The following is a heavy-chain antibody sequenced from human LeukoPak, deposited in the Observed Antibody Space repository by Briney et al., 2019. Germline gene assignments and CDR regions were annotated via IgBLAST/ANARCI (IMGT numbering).Heavy chain of an antibody. V-gene: IGHV4-34*01. D-gene: IGHD2-15*01. CDR2: INYSGST. Sequence: GSLRLSCTASGFTFSSYSLNWIRQPPGKGLEWIGEINYSGSTKYNPSLKSRVTISVDTSKNQFSLKLNSVTAADTAVYYCARWLATLPKMFDPWGQGTLVTVSS. CDR1: GFTFSSYS. CDR3: ARWLATLPKMFDP. J-gene: IGHJ5*02.